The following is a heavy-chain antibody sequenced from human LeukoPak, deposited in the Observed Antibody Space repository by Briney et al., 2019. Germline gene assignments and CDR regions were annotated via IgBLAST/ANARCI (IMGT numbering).Heavy chain of an antibody. J-gene: IGHJ4*02. Sequence: ESGPTLVKPTQTLTLTCTFSGLSLSTSGVGVGWIRQPPGKGLEWIGYIYYTGSTNYNPSLNSRVTFSLDTSKNQFSLDLSSVTAADTAMYYCARLYGSTWGYFDFWGQGTLVDVSS. V-gene: IGHV4-61*05. CDR2: IYYTGST. CDR1: GLSLSTSGVG. D-gene: IGHD6-13*01. CDR3: ARLYGSTWGYFDF.